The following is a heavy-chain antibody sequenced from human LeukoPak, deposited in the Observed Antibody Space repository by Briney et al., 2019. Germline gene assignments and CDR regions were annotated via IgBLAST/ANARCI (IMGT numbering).Heavy chain of an antibody. V-gene: IGHV3-30*18. D-gene: IGHD6-13*01. Sequence: GGSLRLSCAASGFTFSSYGMHWVRQAPGKGLEWVAVISYDGSNKYYADSVKGRFTISRDNSENTLYLQMNSLRAEDTAVYYCAKDTSIAAAGIFDYWGQGTLVTVSS. CDR3: AKDTSIAAAGIFDY. CDR2: ISYDGSNK. CDR1: GFTFSSYG. J-gene: IGHJ4*02.